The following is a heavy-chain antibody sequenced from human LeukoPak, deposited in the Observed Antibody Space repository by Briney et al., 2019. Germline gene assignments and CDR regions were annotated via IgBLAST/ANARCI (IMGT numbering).Heavy chain of an antibody. D-gene: IGHD6-25*01. CDR2: INPNSGGT. CDR1: GYTFTGSY. V-gene: IGHV1-2*02. J-gene: IGHJ4*02. CDR3: ARDLVAAADAFDY. Sequence: ASVKVSCKASGYTFTGSYMLWVRQAPGQGLEWMGWINPNSGGTNYAQKFQGRVTMTRDTSISTAYMELSRLRSDDTAVYYCARDLVAAADAFDYWGQGTLVTVSS.